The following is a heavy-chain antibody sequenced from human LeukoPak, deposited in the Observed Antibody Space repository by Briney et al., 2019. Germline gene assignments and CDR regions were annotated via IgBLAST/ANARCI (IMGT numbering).Heavy chain of an antibody. D-gene: IGHD1-26*01. CDR3: ARSWVHFDY. CDR1: GGSFSGYY. CDR2: INHSGST. Sequence: PSETLSLTCAVYGGSFSGYYWSWIRQPPGKGLEWIGEINHSGSTNYNPSLKSRVTISVDTSKNQFSLKLSSVTAADTAVYYCARSWVHFDYWGQGTLVTVSS. J-gene: IGHJ4*02. V-gene: IGHV4-34*01.